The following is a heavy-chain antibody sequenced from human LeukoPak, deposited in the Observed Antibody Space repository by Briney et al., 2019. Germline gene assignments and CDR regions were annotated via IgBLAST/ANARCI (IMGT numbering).Heavy chain of an antibody. D-gene: IGHD3-10*01. V-gene: IGHV4-39*01. CDR2: IYYSGST. J-gene: IGHJ6*02. CDR1: GGSISGSSYY. Sequence: SETLSLTCTVSGGSISGSSYYWGWIRQPPGKGLEWIGSIYYSGSTYYNPSLKSRVTISVDTSKNQFSLKLSSVTAADTAVYYCASRVLLWFGEEYYYYGMDVWGQGTTVTVSS. CDR3: ASRVLLWFGEEYYYYGMDV.